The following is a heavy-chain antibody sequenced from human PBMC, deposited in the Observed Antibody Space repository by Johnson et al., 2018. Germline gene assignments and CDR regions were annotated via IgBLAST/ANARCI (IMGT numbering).Heavy chain of an antibody. Sequence: EVQLVESGGGLVNPGGSLRLSCAASGFSFSDHYMDWVRQAPGKGLEWVARIRNNAKSYTTEYAASVIGRFTISRDDSKHAVWLQMNSLKTEDTAVYYCARGPTVVTNYHYGMDVWGPGTAVIVSS. V-gene: IGHV3-72*01. D-gene: IGHD4-23*01. J-gene: IGHJ6*02. CDR2: IRNNAKSYTT. CDR3: ARGPTVVTNYHYGMDV. CDR1: GFSFSDHY.